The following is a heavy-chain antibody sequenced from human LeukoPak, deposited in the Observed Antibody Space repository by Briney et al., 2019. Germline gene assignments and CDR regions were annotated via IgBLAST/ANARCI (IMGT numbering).Heavy chain of an antibody. V-gene: IGHV1-2*02. CDR1: GYTFTGYY. D-gene: IGHD3-22*01. J-gene: IGHJ3*02. Sequence: ASVKVSCKASGYTFTGYYMHWVRQAPGQGLEWMGWINPNSGGTNYAQKFQGRVTMTRDTSISTAYMELSRLRSDDTAVYYCARWGHYDSSGYYGRAFDIWGQGTMVTVSS. CDR2: INPNSGGT. CDR3: ARWGHYDSSGYYGRAFDI.